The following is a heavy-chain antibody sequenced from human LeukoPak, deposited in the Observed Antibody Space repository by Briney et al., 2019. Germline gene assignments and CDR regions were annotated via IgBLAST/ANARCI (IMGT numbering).Heavy chain of an antibody. Sequence: PGGSLRLSCAASGFTFSSYSMNWVRQAPGKGLELVSSISSSSSYIYYADSVKGRFTISRDNAKNSLYLQMNSLRAEDTAVYYCASSISSSWYVGKYYFDYWGQGTLVTVSS. CDR3: ASSISSSWYVGKYYFDY. D-gene: IGHD6-13*01. CDR2: ISSSSSYI. J-gene: IGHJ4*02. CDR1: GFTFSSYS. V-gene: IGHV3-21*01.